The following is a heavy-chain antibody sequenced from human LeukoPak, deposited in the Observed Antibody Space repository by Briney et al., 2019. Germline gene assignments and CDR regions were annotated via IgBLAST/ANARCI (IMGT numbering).Heavy chain of an antibody. CDR3: ARLLGYCSSTSCYAHAFDI. Sequence: PGGSLRLSCAASGFTFSSYSMNWVRQAPGKGLEWVSAISGSGGSTYYADSVKGRFTISRDNSKNTLYLQMNSLRAEDTAVYYCARLLGYCSSTSCYAHAFDIWGQGTMVTVSS. CDR1: GFTFSSYS. CDR2: ISGSGGST. D-gene: IGHD2-2*01. J-gene: IGHJ3*02. V-gene: IGHV3-23*01.